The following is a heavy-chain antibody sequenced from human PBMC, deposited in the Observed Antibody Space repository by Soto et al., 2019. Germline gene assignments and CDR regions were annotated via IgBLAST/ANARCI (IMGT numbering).Heavy chain of an antibody. CDR2: IYYSGST. D-gene: IGHD5-12*01. J-gene: IGHJ4*02. Sequence: PSETLSLTCTVSGGSISSSSYYWGWIRQPPGKGLEWIGSIYYSGSTYYNPSLKSRVTISVDTSKNQFSLKLSSVTAADTAVYYCARRGYSGYGTEVFFDYWGQGTLVTVSS. CDR1: GGSISSSSYY. V-gene: IGHV4-39*01. CDR3: ARRGYSGYGTEVFFDY.